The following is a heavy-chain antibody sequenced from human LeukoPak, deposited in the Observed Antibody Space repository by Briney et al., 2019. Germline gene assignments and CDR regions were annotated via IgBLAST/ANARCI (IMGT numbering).Heavy chain of an antibody. CDR3: VRESEYYFDHSASFDY. V-gene: IGHV3-30-3*01. J-gene: IGHJ4*02. D-gene: IGHD3-22*01. CDR1: GFTFTAYL. CDR2: ISSDGNAM. Sequence: GRSLRLSCAASGFTFTAYLIHWVRQAPGKGLKCVAVISSDGNAMFYADSVKGRFTISRDNSKNTLYLQMNSLRAEDTAVYYCVRESEYYFDHSASFDYWGQGTLVTVSS.